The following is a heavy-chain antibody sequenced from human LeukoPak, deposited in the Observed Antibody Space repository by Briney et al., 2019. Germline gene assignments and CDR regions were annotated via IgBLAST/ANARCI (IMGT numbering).Heavy chain of an antibody. V-gene: IGHV4-39*07. Sequence: SETLSLTCTVSGGSISSSSYYWGWIRQPPGKGLEWIWRIYYSGSTYYNPSLKSRVTISVDTSKNQFSLKLSSVTAADTAVYYCARDHRHYYDSSGYYYYFDYWGQGTLVTVSS. CDR1: GGSISSSSYY. D-gene: IGHD3-22*01. J-gene: IGHJ4*02. CDR3: ARDHRHYYDSSGYYYYFDY. CDR2: IYYSGST.